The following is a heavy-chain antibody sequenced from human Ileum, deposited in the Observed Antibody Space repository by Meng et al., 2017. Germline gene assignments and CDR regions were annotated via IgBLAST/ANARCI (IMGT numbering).Heavy chain of an antibody. CDR2: ITKTGSAM. V-gene: IGHV3-11*01. CDR1: GFTFSNSY. J-gene: IGHJ4*02. Sequence: GESLKISCAASGFTFSNSYMSWIRQAPGKGLEWVSYITKTGSAMYYADSVKGRFTISRDNAKNSLYLKMNSLRAEDTAVYYCARGHTWLYWGQGSLVTVSS. CDR3: ARGHTWLY. D-gene: IGHD5-12*01.